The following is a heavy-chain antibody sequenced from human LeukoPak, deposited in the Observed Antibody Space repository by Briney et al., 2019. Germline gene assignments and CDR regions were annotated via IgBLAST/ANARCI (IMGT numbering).Heavy chain of an antibody. CDR1: GFTFSSYA. CDR3: ARERSYSFKKAFDI. J-gene: IGHJ3*02. CDR2: ISYDGSNK. V-gene: IGHV3-30*04. D-gene: IGHD1-26*01. Sequence: GGSLRLSCAASGFTFSSYAMHWVRQAPGKGLEWVAVISYDGSNKYYADSVKGRFTISRDNSKNTLYLQMNSLRAEDTAVYYCARERSYSFKKAFDIWGQGTMVTVSS.